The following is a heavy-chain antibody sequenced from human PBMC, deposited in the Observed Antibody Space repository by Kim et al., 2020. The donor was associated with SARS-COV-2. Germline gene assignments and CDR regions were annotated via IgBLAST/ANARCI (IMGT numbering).Heavy chain of an antibody. Sequence: SETLSLTCTVSGGSISSGDYYWSWIRQPPGKGLEWIGYIYYSGSTYYNPSLKSRVTISVDTSKNQFSLKLSSVTAADTAVYYCARAYQGSWYNWFDPWGQGTLVTVSS. CDR3: ARAYQGSWYNWFDP. CDR2: IYYSGST. V-gene: IGHV4-30-4*01. CDR1: GGSISSGDYY. D-gene: IGHD6-13*01. J-gene: IGHJ5*02.